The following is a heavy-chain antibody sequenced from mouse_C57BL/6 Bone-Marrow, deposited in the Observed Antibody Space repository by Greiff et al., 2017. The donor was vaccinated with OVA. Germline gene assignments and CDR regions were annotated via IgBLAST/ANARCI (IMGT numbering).Heavy chain of an antibody. CDR2: IDPSDSYT. CDR3: AAYGPFAY. V-gene: IGHV1-50*01. CDR1: GYTFTSYW. Sequence: QVQLQQPGAELVKPGASVKLSCKASGYTFTSYWMQWVKQRPGQGLEWIGEIDPSDSYTNYNQKFKGKATLTVDTSSSTAYMQLSSRTSEDSAVYYCAAYGPFAYWGQGTLVTVSA. D-gene: IGHD1-1*01. J-gene: IGHJ3*01.